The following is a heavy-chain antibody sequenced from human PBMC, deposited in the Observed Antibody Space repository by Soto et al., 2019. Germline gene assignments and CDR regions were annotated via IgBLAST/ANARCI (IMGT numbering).Heavy chain of an antibody. CDR3: AKASDVETINKPYYFDY. CDR2: ISHSGGGT. Sequence: GGSLRLSCAASGFTFSSYAMSWVRQAPGKGLEWVSGISHSGGGTYYADSVKGRFTISRDNSKNTLYLQMNSLRAEDTAVYYCAKASDVETINKPYYFDYWGQGTLVTVSS. J-gene: IGHJ4*02. V-gene: IGHV3-23*01. CDR1: GFTFSSYA. D-gene: IGHD1-1*01.